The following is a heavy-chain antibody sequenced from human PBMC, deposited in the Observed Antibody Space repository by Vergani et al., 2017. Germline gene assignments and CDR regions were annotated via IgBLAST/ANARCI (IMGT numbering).Heavy chain of an antibody. D-gene: IGHD4-17*01. J-gene: IGHJ4*02. CDR2: ISSSGSTI. Sequence: EVQLVESGGGLVQPGGSLRLSCAASGFTFSSYEMNWVRQAPGKGLEWVSYISSSGSTIYYADSVKGRFTISRDNAKNSLYLQMNSLRAEDTAVYYCAKSVSHGDPYYFDYWGQGTMVTVSS. V-gene: IGHV3-48*03. CDR1: GFTFSSYE. CDR3: AKSVSHGDPYYFDY.